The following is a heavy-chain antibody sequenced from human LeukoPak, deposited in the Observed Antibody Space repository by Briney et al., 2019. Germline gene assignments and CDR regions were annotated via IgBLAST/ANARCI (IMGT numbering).Heavy chain of an antibody. V-gene: IGHV3-30*18. Sequence: PGGSLRLSCAASGFTFSSYGMHWVRQAPGKGLEWVAVISYDGSNEYYADSVKGRFTISRDNSKNTLYLQMNSLRAEDTAVYYCAKDGEILHTYYDSSGYYFDYWGQGTLVTVSS. CDR3: AKDGEILHTYYDSSGYYFDY. CDR1: GFTFSSYG. J-gene: IGHJ4*02. CDR2: ISYDGSNE. D-gene: IGHD3-22*01.